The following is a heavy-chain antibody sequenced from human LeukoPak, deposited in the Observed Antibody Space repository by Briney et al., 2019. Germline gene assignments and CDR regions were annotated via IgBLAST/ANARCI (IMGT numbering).Heavy chain of an antibody. D-gene: IGHD6-13*01. CDR1: GHTFTSYA. CDR3: TLTSTSWYYYYYYGMDV. CDR2: INAGNGNT. V-gene: IGHV1-3*01. J-gene: IGHJ6*02. Sequence: GASVKVPCKASGHTFTSYAMHWVRQAPGQRLEWMGWINAGNGNTKYSQKFQGRVTITRDTSASTAYMELSSLRSEDTAVYYCTLTSTSWYYYYYYGMDVWGQGTTVTVSS.